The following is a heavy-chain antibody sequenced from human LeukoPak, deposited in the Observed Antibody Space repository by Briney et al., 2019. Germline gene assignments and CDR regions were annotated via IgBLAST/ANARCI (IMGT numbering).Heavy chain of an antibody. CDR3: AREPVTGTLNFFDP. J-gene: IGHJ5*02. V-gene: IGHV1-2*02. Sequence: ASVKVSCKASGYTFTDYYLHWVRQAPGQGLEWMGWIKPNSGGTDYAHKFQGRVTMTRDTSLNTAYMELNRLISDDTAVYYCAREPVTGTLNFFDPWGQGALVTVTP. CDR1: GYTFTDYY. D-gene: IGHD6-19*01. CDR2: IKPNSGGT.